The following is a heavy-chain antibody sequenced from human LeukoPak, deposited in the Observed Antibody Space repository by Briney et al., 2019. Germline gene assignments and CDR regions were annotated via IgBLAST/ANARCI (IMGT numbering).Heavy chain of an antibody. Sequence: GASVKVSCKXSGGTFSSYAISWVRQAPGQGLEWMGGIIPIFGIANYAQKFQGRVTITTDESTSTAYMELSSLRSEDTAVYYCARGRGYMDVWGKGTTITVSS. J-gene: IGHJ6*03. V-gene: IGHV1-69*05. CDR3: ARGRGYMDV. CDR1: GGTFSSYA. CDR2: IIPIFGIA.